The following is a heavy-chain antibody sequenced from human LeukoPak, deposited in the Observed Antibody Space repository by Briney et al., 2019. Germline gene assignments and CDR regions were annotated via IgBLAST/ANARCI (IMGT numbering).Heavy chain of an antibody. V-gene: IGHV1-2*02. J-gene: IGHJ6*02. CDR3: ARVRSYYYGMDV. CDR2: INPNSGGT. CDR1: GYTFTDNY. Sequence: ASVKVSCKVSGYTFTDNYIHWVRQAPGQGLEWMGWINPNSGGTNYAQRFQGRVTVTGDTSIGTAYIELSRLTSDDTAVYYCARVRSYYYGMDVWGQGTTVTVSS.